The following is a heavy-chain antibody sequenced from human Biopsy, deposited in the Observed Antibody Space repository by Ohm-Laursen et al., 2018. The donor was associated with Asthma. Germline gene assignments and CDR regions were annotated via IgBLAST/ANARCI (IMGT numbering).Heavy chain of an antibody. Sequence: SLRLSCAASGFKFDDNAMHWIRQAPGKGLEWVSGISWNSGRIGYADSVKGRFTISRDNAKNSLYLQMNSLRPEDTALYYCAKDGMTTVTTTAFDMWGQGTMVPVAS. D-gene: IGHD4-17*01. V-gene: IGHV3-9*01. J-gene: IGHJ3*02. CDR2: ISWNSGRI. CDR1: GFKFDDNA. CDR3: AKDGMTTVTTTAFDM.